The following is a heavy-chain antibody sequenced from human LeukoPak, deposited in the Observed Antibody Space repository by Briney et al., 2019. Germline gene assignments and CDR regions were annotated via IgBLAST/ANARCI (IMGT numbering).Heavy chain of an antibody. D-gene: IGHD3-10*01. V-gene: IGHV2-5*02. CDR3: AHTGTSEYYYGSGSFH. CDR1: GFSLSTSGVG. J-gene: IGHJ4*02. CDR2: IYWDDDK. Sequence: SGPTLVKPTPTLTLTCTFSGFSLSTSGVGVGWIRQPPGKALEWLALIYWDDDKRYSPSLKSRLTITKDTSKNQVVLTMTNMDPVDTATYYCAHTGTSEYYYGSGSFHWGQGTLVTVSS.